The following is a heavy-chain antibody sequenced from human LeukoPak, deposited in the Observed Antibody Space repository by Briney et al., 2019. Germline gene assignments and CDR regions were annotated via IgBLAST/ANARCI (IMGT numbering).Heavy chain of an antibody. CDR1: GYTFSGYY. J-gene: IGHJ4*02. Sequence: ASVKVSCKASGYTFSGYYMNWVRQAPGQGLEWMGWISPDSGGANYAQKFQGRVTMTRDTSTNTAYMELRSLRSDDTAMYFCARGGKSELGTCDFWGQGTLVTVSS. CDR2: ISPDSGGA. V-gene: IGHV1-2*02. D-gene: IGHD7-27*01. CDR3: ARGGKSELGTCDF.